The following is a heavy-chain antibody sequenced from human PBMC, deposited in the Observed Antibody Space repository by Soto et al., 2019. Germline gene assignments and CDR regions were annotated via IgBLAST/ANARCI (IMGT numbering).Heavy chain of an antibody. CDR2: INHSGST. V-gene: IGHV4-34*01. J-gene: IGHJ4*02. CDR1: GGSFSGYY. Sequence: PSETLSLTCAVYGGSFSGYYWSWIRQPPGKGLEWIGEINHSGSTNYNPSLKSRVTISVDTSKNQFSLKLSSVTAADTAVYYCARGYYGSGGRSNFDYWGQVTLVTVSS. D-gene: IGHD3-10*01. CDR3: ARGYYGSGGRSNFDY.